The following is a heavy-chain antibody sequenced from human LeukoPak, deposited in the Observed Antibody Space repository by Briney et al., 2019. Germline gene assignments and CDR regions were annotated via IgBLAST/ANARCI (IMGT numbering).Heavy chain of an antibody. J-gene: IGHJ4*02. CDR2: ISGSGGST. CDR1: GFTFSSYA. D-gene: IGHD3-10*01. CDR3: AKDRAYGSGSRVGFGY. Sequence: PGGSLRLSCAASGFTFSSYAMSWVRQAPGKGLEWVSAISGSGGSTYYADSVKGRFTISRDNSKNTLYLQMNSLRAGDTAVYYCAKDRAYGSGSRVGFGYWGQGTLVTVSS. V-gene: IGHV3-23*01.